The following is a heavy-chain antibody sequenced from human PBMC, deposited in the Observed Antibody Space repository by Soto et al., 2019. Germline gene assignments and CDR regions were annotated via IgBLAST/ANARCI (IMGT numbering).Heavy chain of an antibody. CDR3: XXXXXXXXXXXYXGMDV. Sequence: EVQLLESGGGLVQPGGSLRLSCAASGFTFGTYAMAWIRQAPGKGLEWVSAISDSDGRTYHADSVKGRFTISRDNFKXXXXXXXXXXXXXXXXXXXXXXXXXXXXXXXYXGMDVWGQGTTVTVSS. J-gene: IGHJ6*02. V-gene: IGHV3-23*01. CDR2: ISDSDGRT. CDR1: GFTFGTYA.